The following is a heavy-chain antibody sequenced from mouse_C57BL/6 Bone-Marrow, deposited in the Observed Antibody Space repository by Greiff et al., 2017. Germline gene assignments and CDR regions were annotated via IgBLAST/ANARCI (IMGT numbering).Heavy chain of an antibody. CDR2: SRNKANDYTT. V-gene: IGHV7-1*01. CDR3: ARDADV. CDR1: GFTFSDFY. Sequence: EVKLQESGGGLVQSGRSLRLSCATSGFTFSDFYMEWVRQAPGKGLEWIAASRNKANDYTTEYSASVKGRFIVSRDTSQSILYLQMNALRAEDTAIYYCARDADVWGTGTTVTVSS. J-gene: IGHJ1*03.